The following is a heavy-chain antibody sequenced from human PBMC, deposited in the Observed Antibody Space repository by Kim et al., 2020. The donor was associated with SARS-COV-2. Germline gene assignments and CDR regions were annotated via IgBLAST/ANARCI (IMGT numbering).Heavy chain of an antibody. J-gene: IGHJ4*02. CDR2: INIGNGKT. Sequence: ASVKVSCKASGYTFTTYAMHWVRQAPGQGLEWVGWINIGNGKTIYSRKFQGRVTITRDTSATTAYMQLNSLESEDTAVYYCTKDGGATGNSDYWGQGTLVPVSS. CDR1: GYTFTTYA. CDR3: TKDGGATGNSDY. D-gene: IGHD1-1*01. V-gene: IGHV1-3*04.